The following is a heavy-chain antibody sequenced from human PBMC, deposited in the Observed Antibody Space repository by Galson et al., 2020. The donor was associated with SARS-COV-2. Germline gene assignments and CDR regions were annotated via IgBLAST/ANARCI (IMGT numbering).Heavy chain of an antibody. V-gene: IGHV4-4*07. CDR1: GGYISSYY. CDR3: ARDGAGSPMSY. J-gene: IGHJ4*02. Sequence: SETLSLTCTVSGGYISSYYWSWIRQPAGKELEWIGRIHTSGSTSYNPSLKSRVTMSVDTSKNQFSLKLSSVTAADTAVYYCARDGAGSPMSYWGQGTLVTVSS. D-gene: IGHD1-26*01. CDR2: IHTSGST.